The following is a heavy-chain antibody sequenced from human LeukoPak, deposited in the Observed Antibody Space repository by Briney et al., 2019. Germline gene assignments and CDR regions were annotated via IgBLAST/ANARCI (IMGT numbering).Heavy chain of an antibody. CDR2: IKFDGSNK. D-gene: IGHD5-18*01. Sequence: GGSLRLSCAASGFTFSTSAMHWVRQAPGKGLEWVAFIKFDGSNKYYADSVKGRFTISRDNSKNRLYLQMNTLRAEDTAVYYCAGGYSFGFASWGQGTLVAVSP. V-gene: IGHV3-30*02. J-gene: IGHJ4*02. CDR1: GFTFSTSA. CDR3: AGGYSFGFAS.